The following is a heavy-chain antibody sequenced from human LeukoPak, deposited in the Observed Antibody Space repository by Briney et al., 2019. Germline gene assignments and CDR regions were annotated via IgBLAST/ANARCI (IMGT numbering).Heavy chain of an antibody. V-gene: IGHV3-23*01. CDR1: GFTFSSYG. CDR3: THGSMYQLDY. Sequence: GGSLRLSCAASGFTFSSYGMSWVRQAPGKGLEWVSGIIGGAGGTYYADSVKGRFTISRDNSKNTLYLQMNSLRAEDTAVYYCTHGSMYQLDYWGQGTLVTVSS. CDR2: IIGGAGGT. J-gene: IGHJ4*02. D-gene: IGHD2-2*01.